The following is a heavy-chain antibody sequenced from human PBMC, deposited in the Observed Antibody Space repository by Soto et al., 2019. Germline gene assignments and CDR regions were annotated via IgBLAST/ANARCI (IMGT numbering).Heavy chain of an antibody. CDR1: GFTFSAYS. CDR3: ARNSPKTMEDAFDI. V-gene: IGHV3-48*02. J-gene: IGHJ3*02. CDR2: ISSSSSTI. D-gene: IGHD3-10*01. Sequence: EVQLVESGGGLVQPGGSLRLSCAASGFTFSAYSMNWVRQAPGKGLEWVSYISSSSSTIYYADSVKGRFTVSRDNAKNSLSLQMNSLRDEDTALYYCARNSPKTMEDAFDIWGQGTMVTGSS.